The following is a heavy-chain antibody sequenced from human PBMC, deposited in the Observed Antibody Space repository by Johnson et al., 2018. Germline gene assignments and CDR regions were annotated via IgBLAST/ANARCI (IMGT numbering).Heavy chain of an antibody. J-gene: IGHJ6*02. D-gene: IGHD6-13*01. CDR2: ISYDGSNK. Sequence: QVQLVESGGGVVQPGRSLRLSCAASGFTFSSYGMHWVRQAPGKGLEWVAVISYDGSNKYYADSVRGRFTISRDNSKNTLYLQMNSLRAEDTAVYYCAKDQAAGSYYYDGMDVWGQGTTVTVSS. CDR3: AKDQAAGSYYYDGMDV. CDR1: GFTFSSYG. V-gene: IGHV3-30*18.